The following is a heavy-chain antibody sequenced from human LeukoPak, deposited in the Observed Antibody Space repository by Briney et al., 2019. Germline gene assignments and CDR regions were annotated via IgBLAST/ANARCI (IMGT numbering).Heavy chain of an antibody. CDR1: GYSFSSYL. D-gene: IGHD3-16*01. Sequence: GESLRISCQGSGYSFSSYLIAWVRQMPGKGLEWMGLIDPSDSGTTYSPSFQGQVTISADKSINTAYLQWSSLKASDTAMYYCVRSHGVYWGQGTLVTVSS. CDR3: VRSHGVY. CDR2: IDPSDSGT. V-gene: IGHV5-51*01. J-gene: IGHJ4*02.